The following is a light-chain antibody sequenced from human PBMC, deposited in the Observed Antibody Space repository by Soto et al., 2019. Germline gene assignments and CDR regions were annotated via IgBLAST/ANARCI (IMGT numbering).Light chain of an antibody. J-gene: IGLJ1*01. Sequence: QSALTQPPSVSGSPGQSVTISCTGTSSDVGGYNYVSWYQQHPGKAPKLMIYEVSNRPSGVSNRFSGSKSGNTASLTISGLQAEDEADYYCSSYTSSNTYVFGTGTKVTVL. CDR3: SSYTSSNTYV. CDR2: EVS. V-gene: IGLV2-14*01. CDR1: SSDVGGYNY.